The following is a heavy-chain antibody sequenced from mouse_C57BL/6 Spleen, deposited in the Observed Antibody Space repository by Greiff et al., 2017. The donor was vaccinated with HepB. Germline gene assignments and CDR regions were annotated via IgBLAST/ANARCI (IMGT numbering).Heavy chain of an antibody. J-gene: IGHJ3*01. Sequence: VQLQQSGPELVKPGASVKISCKASGYSFTGYYMNWVKQSPEKSLEWIGEINPSTGGTTYNQKFKAKATLTVDKSSSTAYMQLKSLTSEDSAVYYCASREGFAYWGQGTLVTVSA. V-gene: IGHV1-42*01. CDR3: ASREGFAY. CDR1: GYSFTGYY. CDR2: INPSTGGT.